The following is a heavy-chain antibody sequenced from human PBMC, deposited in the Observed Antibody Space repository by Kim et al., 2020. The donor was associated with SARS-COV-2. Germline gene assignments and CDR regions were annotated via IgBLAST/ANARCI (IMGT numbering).Heavy chain of an antibody. CDR3: ARDFYQQQLVVAFDI. J-gene: IGHJ3*02. D-gene: IGHD6-13*01. V-gene: IGHV3-30*04. Sequence: GGSLRLSCAASGFTFSSYAMHWVRQAPGKGLEWVAVISYDGSNKYYADSVKGRFTISRDNSKNTLYLQMNSLRAEDTAVYYCARDFYQQQLVVAFDIWGQGTMVTVSS. CDR1: GFTFSSYA. CDR2: ISYDGSNK.